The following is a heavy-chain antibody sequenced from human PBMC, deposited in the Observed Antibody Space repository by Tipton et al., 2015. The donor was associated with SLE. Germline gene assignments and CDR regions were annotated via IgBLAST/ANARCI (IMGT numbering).Heavy chain of an antibody. J-gene: IGHJ3*02. CDR1: GDSISDSTYY. CDR2: IFRSGNA. CDR3: ARGEMDVFDM. V-gene: IGHV4-30-2*01. Sequence: TLSLTCTVSGDSISDSTYYWGWIRRPPGKGLEWIGYIFRSGNAYYNPSLKSRVTISLDMSTNQFSLRLDSATAADTAVYYCARGEMDVFDMWGQGTVVSVSS. D-gene: IGHD5-24*01.